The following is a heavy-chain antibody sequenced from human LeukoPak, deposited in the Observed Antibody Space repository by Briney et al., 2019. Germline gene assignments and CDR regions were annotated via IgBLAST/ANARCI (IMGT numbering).Heavy chain of an antibody. Sequence: SETLSLTCTVSGGSIRSSYYYWGWIRQPPGKGLEWIGSIYDSGSTYYNPSLKSRVTISVDTSKNQFSLKLSSVTAADTAVYYCARVKQDYYDSSGYYYAFDYWGQGTLVTVSS. CDR2: IYDSGST. CDR1: GGSIRSSYYY. J-gene: IGHJ4*02. V-gene: IGHV4-39*01. D-gene: IGHD3-22*01. CDR3: ARVKQDYYDSSGYYYAFDY.